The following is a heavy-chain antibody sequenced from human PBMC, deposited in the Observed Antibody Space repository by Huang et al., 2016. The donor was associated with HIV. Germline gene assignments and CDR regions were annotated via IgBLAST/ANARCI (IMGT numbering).Heavy chain of an antibody. Sequence: QVQLVESGGGVVQPGGSLRLSCAASGFTFNTYGMYWVRQAPGKGLEWVAFIRYDGSSRFYLDSVKDRFSISRDNSKNTLYLQMNNLRTEDTAVYRCVKDHDYGAGSYYFDHWGQGILVTVSS. J-gene: IGHJ4*02. CDR3: VKDHDYGAGSYYFDH. D-gene: IGHD3-10*01. V-gene: IGHV3-30*02. CDR2: IRYDGSSR. CDR1: GFTFNTYG.